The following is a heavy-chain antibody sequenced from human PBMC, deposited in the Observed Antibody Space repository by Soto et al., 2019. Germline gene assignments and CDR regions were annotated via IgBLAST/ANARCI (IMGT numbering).Heavy chain of an antibody. V-gene: IGHV5-51*01. J-gene: IGHJ5*02. CDR1: GYRFTSYW. CDR3: ARKDKSGYFNWFDP. Sequence: GESLKISCRTSGYRFTSYWIAWVRQMPGKGLEWMGIIFPSDSDTRYSPSFQDQVTISADRSTSTVFLQWASLKASDTAVYFCARKDKSGYFNWFDPWGQGTLVTVSS. D-gene: IGHD3-22*01. CDR2: IFPSDSDT.